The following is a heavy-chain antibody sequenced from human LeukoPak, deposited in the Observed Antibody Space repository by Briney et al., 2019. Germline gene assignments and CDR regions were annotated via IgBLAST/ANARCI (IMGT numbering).Heavy chain of an antibody. D-gene: IGHD3-22*01. Sequence: PGGSLRLSCAASGFTFSSYAISWVRQAPGKGLEWVSAISGSGGGTYYADSVKGRFTISRDNSKNTLYLQMNSLRAEDTAVYYCAKDTYYYDSSGYRHFDYWGQGTLVTVSS. CDR2: ISGSGGGT. CDR1: GFTFSSYA. J-gene: IGHJ4*02. CDR3: AKDTYYYDSSGYRHFDY. V-gene: IGHV3-23*01.